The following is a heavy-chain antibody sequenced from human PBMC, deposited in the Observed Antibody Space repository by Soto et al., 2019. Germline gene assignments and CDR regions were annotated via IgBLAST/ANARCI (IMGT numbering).Heavy chain of an antibody. J-gene: IGHJ5*01. CDR1: GDSVTSGDYY. CDR3: ARIPVDTYMTYWFDP. D-gene: IGHD5-18*01. V-gene: IGHV4-61*08. Sequence: ETLSLTFTVSGDSVTSGDYYWRWIRQPPGKGLEWIGYIYYSGNTNYSPSLKSRVAISLDTSHNQFSLKLSSVTAADTAVYFCARIPVDTYMTYWFDPWGQGTLVTVSS. CDR2: IYYSGNT.